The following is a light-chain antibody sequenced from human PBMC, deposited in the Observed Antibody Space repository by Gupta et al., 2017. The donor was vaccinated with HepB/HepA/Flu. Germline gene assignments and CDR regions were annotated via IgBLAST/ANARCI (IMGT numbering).Light chain of an antibody. CDR1: HNITYGH. Sequence: IVLTQYPDTLSLSPGETATLSCRASHNITYGHLAGYQQKADRPPRLLIYGGSFRATDISDRLSGRGSGTDVTLVISRLAPEDVGVYYCQQYATCTRTFGQGTRVDI. J-gene: IGKJ1*01. V-gene: IGKV3-20*01. CDR3: QQYATCTRT. CDR2: GGS.